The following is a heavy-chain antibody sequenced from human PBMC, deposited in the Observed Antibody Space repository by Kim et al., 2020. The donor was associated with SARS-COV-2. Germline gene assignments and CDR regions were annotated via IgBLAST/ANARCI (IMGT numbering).Heavy chain of an antibody. Sequence: GGSLRLSCAASGFTFSSYGMHWVRQAPGKGLEWVAVISYDGSNKYYADSVKGRFTISRDNSKNTLYLQMNSLRAEDTAVYYCATSNYDFWSGPNDYWGQG. J-gene: IGHJ4*02. CDR3: ATSNYDFWSGPNDY. CDR2: ISYDGSNK. V-gene: IGHV3-30*03. CDR1: GFTFSSYG. D-gene: IGHD3-3*01.